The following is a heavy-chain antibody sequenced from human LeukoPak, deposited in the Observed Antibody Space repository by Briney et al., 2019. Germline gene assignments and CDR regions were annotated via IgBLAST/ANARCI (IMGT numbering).Heavy chain of an antibody. J-gene: IGHJ3*02. CDR1: GFTFDDYA. Sequence: PGGSLRLSCAASGFTFDDYAMHWVRQAPGKGLEWVSGISWNSGSIGYADSVKGRFTISRDNAKNSLYLQMNSLRAEDTALYYCAKDGTSDKLVVVPYAFDIWGQGTMVTVSS. V-gene: IGHV3-9*01. CDR3: AKDGTSDKLVVVPYAFDI. D-gene: IGHD3-22*01. CDR2: ISWNSGSI.